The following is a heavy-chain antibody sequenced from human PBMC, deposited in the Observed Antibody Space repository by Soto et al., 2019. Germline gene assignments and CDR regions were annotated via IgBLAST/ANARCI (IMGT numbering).Heavy chain of an antibody. CDR3: ARYCSSTSCYTSYYYGIDV. CDR2: ISYDGSNK. Sequence: PGGSLRLSCAASGFTFSSYGMHWVRQAPGKGLEWVAVISYDGSNKYYADSVKGRFTISRDNSKNTLYLQMNSLRAEDTAVYYCARYCSSTSCYTSYYYGIDVWGQGTTVTVSS. J-gene: IGHJ6*02. D-gene: IGHD2-2*02. V-gene: IGHV3-30*03. CDR1: GFTFSSYG.